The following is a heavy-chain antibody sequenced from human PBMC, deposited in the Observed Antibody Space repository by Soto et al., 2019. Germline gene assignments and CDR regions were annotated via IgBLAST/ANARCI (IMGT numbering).Heavy chain of an antibody. D-gene: IGHD6-19*01. V-gene: IGHV5-51*01. Sequence: PGESLKISCKGSGYSFTSYWIGWVRQMPGKGLEWMGIIYPGDSDTRYSPSFQGQVTISADKSISTAYLQWSSLEASDTAMYYCARPHHGFLSPGSGSVDVWGQGTTVTVSS. J-gene: IGHJ6*02. CDR3: ARPHHGFLSPGSGSVDV. CDR1: GYSFTSYW. CDR2: IYPGDSDT.